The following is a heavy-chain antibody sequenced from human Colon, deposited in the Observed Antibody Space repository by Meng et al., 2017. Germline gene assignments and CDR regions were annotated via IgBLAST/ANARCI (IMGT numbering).Heavy chain of an antibody. D-gene: IGHD4-23*01. V-gene: IGHV4-4*02. CDR3: ARHGGYYQDF. Sequence: QVVLPVSGPGLVKPCEALSLACSVSGAAVSVNSYWSWVRQPPGRGLEWIGQIDHRGSAYYRPSLNSRVTMSLDKSRNQFSLRLTSVTAADTAVYYCARHGGYYQDFWGQGTLVTVSS. CDR1: GAAVSVNSY. CDR2: IDHRGSA. J-gene: IGHJ4*02.